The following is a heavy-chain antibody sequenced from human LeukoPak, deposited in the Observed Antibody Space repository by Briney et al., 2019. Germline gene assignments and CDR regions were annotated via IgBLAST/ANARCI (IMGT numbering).Heavy chain of an antibody. V-gene: IGHV4-39*07. D-gene: IGHD6-13*01. Sequence: SETLSLTCTVSGGSISSSSYYWGWIRQPPGKGLEWIGEIYHSGSTNYNPSLKSRVTISVDKSKNQFSLKLSSVTAADTAVYYCAKDLSWSGYYYYYGMDVWGQGTTVTVSS. J-gene: IGHJ6*02. CDR3: AKDLSWSGYYYYYGMDV. CDR1: GGSISSSSYY. CDR2: IYHSGST.